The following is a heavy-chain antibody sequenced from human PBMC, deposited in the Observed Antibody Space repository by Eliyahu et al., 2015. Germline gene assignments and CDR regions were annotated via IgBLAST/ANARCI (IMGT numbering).Heavy chain of an antibody. D-gene: IGHD2-21*01. CDR2: ISYDGSKK. CDR3: ARDRGAYNVDYYFDY. Sequence: QVQLVESGGGVVXPGRXLRVSCVVSGFTFXPYGVXWVRQAPGKGLEWVAAISYDGSKKYYADSVKGRFTISRDNSKNTLWLQMNSLRVDDTALYYCARDRGAYNVDYYFDYWGQGTLVTVSS. CDR1: GFTFXPYG. V-gene: IGHV3-30*03. J-gene: IGHJ4*02.